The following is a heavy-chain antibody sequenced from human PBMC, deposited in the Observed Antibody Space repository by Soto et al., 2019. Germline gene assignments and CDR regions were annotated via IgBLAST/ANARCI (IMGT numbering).Heavy chain of an antibody. CDR1: GASVSSNTAV. CDR3: ARDQGALNS. V-gene: IGHV6-1*01. Sequence: PSQTLSLTCAISGASVSSNTAVWNWIRQSPSRGLEWLGRTYYRSKWYNDYAMSVRSRITINPDTSKNQFSLQLDSVTPEDTAVYFCARDQGALNSWGQGTLVTVS. J-gene: IGHJ4*02. D-gene: IGHD3-16*01. CDR2: TYYRSKWYN.